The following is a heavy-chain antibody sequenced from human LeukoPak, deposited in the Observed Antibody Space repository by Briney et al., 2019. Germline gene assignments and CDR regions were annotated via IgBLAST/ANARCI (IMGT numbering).Heavy chain of an antibody. V-gene: IGHV1-18*01. Sequence: ASVKVSCKASVYTFTSYGISWVRQAPGQGLEWMVWISAYNGNTNYAQKLQGRTTMTTDTATSTAYMELRSLRSDETAVYYCGRDALEWELAYAFDIWGQGTMVTVSS. CDR2: ISAYNGNT. D-gene: IGHD1-26*01. CDR1: VYTFTSYG. J-gene: IGHJ3*02. CDR3: GRDALEWELAYAFDI.